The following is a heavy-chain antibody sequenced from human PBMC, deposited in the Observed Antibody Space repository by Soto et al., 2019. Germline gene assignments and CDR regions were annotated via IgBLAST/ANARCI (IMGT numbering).Heavy chain of an antibody. J-gene: IGHJ4*01. D-gene: IGHD2-21*01. V-gene: IGHV3-30-3*01. CDR2: ITYDATNK. CDR3: ARAEVGPCGGDTCYLELDY. CDR1: GFTFSSYP. Sequence: VQLVDSGGGVVQPGRSLRLSCTASGFTFSSYPMHWVRQAPGKGLEWVAVITYDATNKYYAESVKGRFTISRDNSMNTVLLQMHSVRAEDTAVYYCARAEVGPCGGDTCYLELDYWGQGSLVTVSS.